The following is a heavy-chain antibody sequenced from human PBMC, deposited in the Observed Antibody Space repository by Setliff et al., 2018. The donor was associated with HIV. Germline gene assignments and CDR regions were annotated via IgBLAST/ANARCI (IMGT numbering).Heavy chain of an antibody. Sequence: GASVKVSCKASGYTFSNYVMQWVRQAPGQGLEWMGGIIPLFGTANYAQNFQGRVTITADASTSTAYMELSSLRSEDTAMYYCARDRHHYDSSGFDAFDLWGQGTMVTVSS. D-gene: IGHD3-22*01. CDR2: IIPLFGTA. CDR1: GYTFSNYV. V-gene: IGHV1-69*13. J-gene: IGHJ3*01. CDR3: ARDRHHYDSSGFDAFDL.